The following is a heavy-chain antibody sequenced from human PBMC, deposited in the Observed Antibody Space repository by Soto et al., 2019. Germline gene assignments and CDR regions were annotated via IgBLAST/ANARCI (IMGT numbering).Heavy chain of an antibody. D-gene: IGHD3-10*01. V-gene: IGHV4-39*01. CDR3: ARPGTYGSGSYLYYLDY. CDR2: IYYIGST. Sequence: QLQLQESGPGLVKPSETLSLTCTVSGGSISSSSYYWGGILQPPGKGLEWIGSIYYIGSTYYHPPLKSRVTISVDTSKNQFSLKLSSVTAADTAVYYCARPGTYGSGSYLYYLDYWGQGTLVTVSS. CDR1: GGSISSSSYY. J-gene: IGHJ4*02.